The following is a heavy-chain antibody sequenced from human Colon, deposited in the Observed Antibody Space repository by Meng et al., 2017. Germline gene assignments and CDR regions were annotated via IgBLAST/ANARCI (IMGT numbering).Heavy chain of an antibody. J-gene: IGHJ4*02. D-gene: IGHD6-13*01. CDR1: TDSIDSYS. Sequence: VHLQESGPGLVKPSETLSLTCTASTDSIDSYSCTWIRQAAGKGLEWTGRVYTTGSTYYNPSLKSRVSLSLDTSERQFSLRLSSVTAADTAVYYCVRESGSWLFFDSWGQGTPVTVSS. V-gene: IGHV4-4*07. CDR2: VYTTGST. CDR3: VRESGSWLFFDS.